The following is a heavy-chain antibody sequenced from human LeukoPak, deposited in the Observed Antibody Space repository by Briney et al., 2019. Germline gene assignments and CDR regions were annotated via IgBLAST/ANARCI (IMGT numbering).Heavy chain of an antibody. CDR3: AKTGEGRVVVATIRQVFYGAFDI. J-gene: IGHJ3*02. Sequence: GGSLRLSCAASGFTFSDYGMSWVRQAPGKGLEWVSGISGSGITTDYAESVKGRFTISRDNSKNTLYLQMTSLRVEDTAVYYCAKTGEGRVVVATIRQVFYGAFDIWGQGTMVTLSS. V-gene: IGHV3-23*01. CDR1: GFTFSDYG. CDR2: ISGSGITT. D-gene: IGHD5-12*01.